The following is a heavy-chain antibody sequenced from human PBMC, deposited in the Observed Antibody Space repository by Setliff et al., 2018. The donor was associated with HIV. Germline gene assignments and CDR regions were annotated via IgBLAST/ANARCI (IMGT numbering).Heavy chain of an antibody. CDR3: ARRGYNYGYFDY. CDR1: GGSISSSTYY. J-gene: IGHJ4*02. CDR2: IYYSGNT. V-gene: IGHV4-39*01. Sequence: SETLSLTCTVSGGSISSSTYYWGWIRQPPGKGLEWIGSIYYSGNTYYNPSLKSRVTISVDTSKNQFSLKLSSVTAADTAVYYCARRGYNYGYFDYWGQGTLITVSS. D-gene: IGHD5-18*01.